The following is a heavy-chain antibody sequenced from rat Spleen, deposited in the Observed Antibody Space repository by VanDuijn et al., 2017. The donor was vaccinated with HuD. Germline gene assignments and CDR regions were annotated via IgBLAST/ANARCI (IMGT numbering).Heavy chain of an antibody. CDR2: ISPSGGNT. J-gene: IGHJ2*01. Sequence: EVQLVESGGGLVQPGRSLKLSCAASRFTFSNYGMHWIRQAPTKGLEWVASISPSGGNTYYPDSVKGRFTISRDNAKSTLYLQMNSLRSEDTATYYCTRDGGDYSSSDYWGQGVMVTVSS. D-gene: IGHD1-2*01. CDR1: RFTFSNYG. CDR3: TRDGGDYSSSDY. V-gene: IGHV5-19*01.